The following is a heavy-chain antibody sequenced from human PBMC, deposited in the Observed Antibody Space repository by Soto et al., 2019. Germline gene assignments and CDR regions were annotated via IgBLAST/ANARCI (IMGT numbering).Heavy chain of an antibody. Sequence: GGSLRLSCAASGFTFSNAWMSWVRQAPGKGLEWVGRIKSKTDGGTTDYAAPVKGRFTISRDDSKNTLYLQMNSLKTEDTAVYYCTTTGLRDFWSGLQNKQRDYWGQGTLVTVSS. CDR2: IKSKTDGGTT. V-gene: IGHV3-15*01. CDR1: GFTFSNAW. D-gene: IGHD3-3*01. J-gene: IGHJ4*02. CDR3: TTTGLRDFWSGLQNKQRDY.